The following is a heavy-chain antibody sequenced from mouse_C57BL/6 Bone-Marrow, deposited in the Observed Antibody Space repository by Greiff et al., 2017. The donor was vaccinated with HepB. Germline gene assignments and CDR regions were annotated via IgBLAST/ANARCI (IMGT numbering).Heavy chain of an antibody. CDR2: IDPSDSYT. J-gene: IGHJ4*01. CDR3: ARREEAQAYYAMDY. V-gene: IGHV1-50*01. CDR1: GYTFTSYW. D-gene: IGHD3-2*02. Sequence: QVQLQQPGAELVKPGASVKLSCKASGYTFTSYWMQWVKQRPGQGLEWIGEIDPSDSYTNYNQKFKGKATLTVDTSSSTAYMQLSSLTSEDSAVYYCARREEAQAYYAMDYWGQGTSVTVSS.